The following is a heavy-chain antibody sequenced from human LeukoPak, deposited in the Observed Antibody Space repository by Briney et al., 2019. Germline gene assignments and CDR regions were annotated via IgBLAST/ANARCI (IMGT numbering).Heavy chain of an antibody. CDR1: GGSISSYY. V-gene: IGHV4-4*09. J-gene: IGHJ4*02. CDR2: IYTSGST. CDR3: ARRGYSGYPGYSSGWYHIDY. Sequence: SETLSLTCTVSGGSISSYYWSWIRQPPGKGLGLIGYIYTSGSTNYNPSLKSRVTISVATSKNQFSLKLSSVTAANTAVYYCARRGYSGYPGYSSGWYHIDYWGQGTLVTVSS. D-gene: IGHD6-19*01.